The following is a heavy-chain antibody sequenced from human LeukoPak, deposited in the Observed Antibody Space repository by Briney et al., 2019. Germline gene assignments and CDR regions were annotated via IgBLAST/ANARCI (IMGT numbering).Heavy chain of an antibody. Sequence: GASVKVSCKASGYTFTSYDINWVRQATGQGLEWMGWMNPNSGNTSYAQKFQGRVTMTRNTSISTAYMELSSLRSEDTAVYYCARGRRGSGYPPDRTYYFDYWGQGTLVTVSS. CDR1: GYTFTSYD. CDR3: ARGRRGSGYPPDRTYYFDY. V-gene: IGHV1-8*01. CDR2: MNPNSGNT. J-gene: IGHJ4*02. D-gene: IGHD5-12*01.